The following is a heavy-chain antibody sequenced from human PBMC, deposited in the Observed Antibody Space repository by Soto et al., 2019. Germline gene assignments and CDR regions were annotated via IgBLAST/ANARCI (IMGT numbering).Heavy chain of an antibody. CDR2: ITTSSHTI. CDR3: ARHGIQVTHDV. CDR1: GFPFSSYS. D-gene: IGHD5-18*01. J-gene: IGHJ6*02. V-gene: IGHV3-48*02. Sequence: EVQLVESGGGLVQPGGSLRLSCAASGFPFSSYSMDWVRQAPGQGLEWISYITTSSHTIYYADSVRGRFTISRDNAKNSLFLQMNSLRDEDTAGYYCARHGIQVTHDVWGQGTTVIVSS.